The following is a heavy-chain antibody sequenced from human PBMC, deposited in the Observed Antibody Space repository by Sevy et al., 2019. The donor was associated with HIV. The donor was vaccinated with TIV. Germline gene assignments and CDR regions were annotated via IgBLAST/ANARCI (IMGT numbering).Heavy chain of an antibody. Sequence: ASVKVSCKASGYTFTSYDIYWVRQATGQGLEWVGWMNPNSGNTGYAQNFQGSVTLTRDTSISTAYLELSSLTSEDTAVYYCARPVGSGTMGGDFDYWGQGTLVTVSS. CDR1: GYTFTSYD. D-gene: IGHD1-1*01. CDR3: ARPVGSGTMGGDFDY. J-gene: IGHJ4*02. CDR2: MNPNSGNT. V-gene: IGHV1-8*02.